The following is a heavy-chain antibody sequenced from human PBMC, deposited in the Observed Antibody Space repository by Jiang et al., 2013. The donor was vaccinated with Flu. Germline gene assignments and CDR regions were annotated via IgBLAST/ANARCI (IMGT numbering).Heavy chain of an antibody. CDR1: GFTFSSYG. D-gene: IGHD4-17*01. V-gene: IGHV3-30*02. Sequence: ASGFTFSSYGIHWVRQAPGKGLEWVAFIQYDGSNRYYADSVKGRFTISRDNSKNTLYLQMNSLRPEDTAVYYCAKDRGGGYGDYVYWGQGTLVTVSS. J-gene: IGHJ4*02. CDR3: AKDRGGGYGDYVY. CDR2: IQYDGSNR.